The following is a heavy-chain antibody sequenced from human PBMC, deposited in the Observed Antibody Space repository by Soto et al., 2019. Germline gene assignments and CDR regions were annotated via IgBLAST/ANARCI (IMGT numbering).Heavy chain of an antibody. CDR1: GGSFSGYY. CDR2: INHSGST. CDR3: ARGDYGSGSYSPYYYMDV. V-gene: IGHV4-34*01. D-gene: IGHD3-10*01. Sequence: SETLSLTCAVYGGSFSGYYWSWIRQPPGKGLEWIGEINHSGSTNYNPPLKSRVTISVDTSKNQFSLKLSSVTAADTAVYYCARGDYGSGSYSPYYYMDVWGKGTTVTVSS. J-gene: IGHJ6*03.